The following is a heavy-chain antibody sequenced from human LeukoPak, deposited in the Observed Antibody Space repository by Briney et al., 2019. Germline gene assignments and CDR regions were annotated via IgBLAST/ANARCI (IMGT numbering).Heavy chain of an antibody. Sequence: KPSETLSLTCTVSGDSISNYYWTWIRQPAGKGLEWIGRMYSSGTANYNRSLKSRVTMSLDTSKNQFFLKMTSVTAADSAVYYCVRGGGSEVCDYWGQGTLVTVSS. D-gene: IGHD5-12*01. CDR3: VRGGGSEVCDY. V-gene: IGHV4-4*07. CDR2: MYSSGTA. CDR1: GDSISNYY. J-gene: IGHJ4*02.